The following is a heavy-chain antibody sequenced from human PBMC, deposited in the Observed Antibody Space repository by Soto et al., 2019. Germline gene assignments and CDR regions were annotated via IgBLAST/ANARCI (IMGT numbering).Heavy chain of an antibody. V-gene: IGHV1-69*02. D-gene: IGHD5-18*01. Sequence: GASVKVSCKASGGTFSSYTISWVRQAPGQGLEWMGRIIPILGIANYAQKFQGRVTITADKSTSTAYMELSSLRSEDTAGYYVARGGPKYSYGSDYWGQGTLVTVSS. CDR1: GGTFSSYT. CDR2: IIPILGIA. CDR3: ARGGPKYSYGSDY. J-gene: IGHJ4*02.